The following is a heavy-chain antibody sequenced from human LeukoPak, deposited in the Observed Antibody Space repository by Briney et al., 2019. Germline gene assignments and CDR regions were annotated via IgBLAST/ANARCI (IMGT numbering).Heavy chain of an antibody. CDR3: ARDARVDYGDFWTDY. Sequence: SETLSLTCTVSGGSISSSSYYWGWIRQPPGKGLEWIGSIYYSGSTNYNPSLKRRVTISVDTSKNQFSLKVSSGTAADTAVYYCARDARVDYGDFWTDYWGQGTLVTVSS. D-gene: IGHD4-17*01. V-gene: IGHV4-39*07. CDR1: GGSISSSSYY. CDR2: IYYSGST. J-gene: IGHJ4*02.